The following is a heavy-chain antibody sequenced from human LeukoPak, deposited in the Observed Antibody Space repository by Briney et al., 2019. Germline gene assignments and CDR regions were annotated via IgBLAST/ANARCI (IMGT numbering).Heavy chain of an antibody. V-gene: IGHV1-46*01. Sequence: ASVKVSCKASGYTFTSYYMHWVRQAPGQGLEWMGIINPSGGSTSYAQKFQGRVTMTRDMSTSTVYMELSSLRSEDTAVYYCARAGNYDFWSGQLGFDPWGQGTLVTVSS. D-gene: IGHD3-3*01. CDR2: INPSGGST. CDR1: GYTFTSYY. J-gene: IGHJ5*02. CDR3: ARAGNYDFWSGQLGFDP.